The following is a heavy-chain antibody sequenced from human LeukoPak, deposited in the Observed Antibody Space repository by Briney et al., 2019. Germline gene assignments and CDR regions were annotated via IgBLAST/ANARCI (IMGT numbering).Heavy chain of an antibody. Sequence: SETLSLTCTVSGGSISSYYWSWIRQPPGKGLEWIGYIYYSGSTNYNPSLESRVTISVDTSKNQFSLKLSSVTAADTAVYYCAREEPTAFFDYWGQGTLVTVSS. CDR2: IYYSGST. CDR3: AREEPTAFFDY. V-gene: IGHV4-59*01. CDR1: GGSISSYY. D-gene: IGHD1-14*01. J-gene: IGHJ4*02.